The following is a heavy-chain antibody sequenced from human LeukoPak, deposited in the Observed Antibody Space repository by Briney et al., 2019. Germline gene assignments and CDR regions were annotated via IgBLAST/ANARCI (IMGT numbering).Heavy chain of an antibody. J-gene: IGHJ5*02. V-gene: IGHV1-2*02. CDR2: INPSNGVT. Sequence: ASVKVSCKASGYTFTAYYMHWVRQAPGQGLEWMGWINPSNGVTDHAQNFQGRVTMTRDTSISTAYMELSSLRSDDTAVYYCARGIYYDTLTGYPWGQGTLVTVSS. CDR1: GYTFTAYY. CDR3: ARGIYYDTLTGYP. D-gene: IGHD3-9*01.